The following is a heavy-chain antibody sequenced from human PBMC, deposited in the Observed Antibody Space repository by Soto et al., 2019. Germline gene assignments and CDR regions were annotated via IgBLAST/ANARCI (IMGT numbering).Heavy chain of an antibody. Sequence: QVQLVQSGAEVKKPGSSVKVSCKASGGTFSSYAISWVRQAPGQGLEWMGGIIPIFGTANYAQKFQGRVTITADEYTSTAYMELSSLRSEDTAVYYCAREHQSTTYYYDSSGYGWFDPWGQGTLVTVSS. CDR2: IIPIFGTA. V-gene: IGHV1-69*01. CDR3: AREHQSTTYYYDSSGYGWFDP. D-gene: IGHD3-22*01. J-gene: IGHJ5*02. CDR1: GGTFSSYA.